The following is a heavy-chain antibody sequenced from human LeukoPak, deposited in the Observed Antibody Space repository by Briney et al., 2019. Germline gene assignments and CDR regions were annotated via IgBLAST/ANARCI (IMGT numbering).Heavy chain of an antibody. CDR1: GFTFSTYA. D-gene: IGHD5-18*01. CDR2: ITGSGGAT. J-gene: IGHJ4*02. CDR3: AKAHGTAMVRPSPFDY. Sequence: GGSLRLSCAASGFTFSTYAVNWVRQAPGKGLEWVSAITGSGGATYYADSVKGRFTISRDNSKNTLYLQMSSLRAEDTAVYYCAKAHGTAMVRPSPFDYWGQGTLVTVSS. V-gene: IGHV3-23*01.